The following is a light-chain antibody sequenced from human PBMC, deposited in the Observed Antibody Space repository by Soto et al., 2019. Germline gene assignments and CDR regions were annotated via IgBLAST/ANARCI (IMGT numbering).Light chain of an antibody. CDR3: QSYDSSLSGWV. V-gene: IGLV1-40*01. CDR1: SSNIGANYD. CDR2: GNN. J-gene: IGLJ2*01. Sequence: QSVLTQSPSVSGAPGQRVTISCTGSSSNIGANYDVHWYQQFPGTAPKLVIYGNNNRPSGVPDRFSGSKSGTSASLAITGLQAEDEADYYCQSYDSSLSGWVFGGGTKLTVL.